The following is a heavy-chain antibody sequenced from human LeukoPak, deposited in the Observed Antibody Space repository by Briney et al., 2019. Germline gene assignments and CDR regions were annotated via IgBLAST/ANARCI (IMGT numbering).Heavy chain of an antibody. CDR1: SGSLSGYY. CDR3: ARRPNALLFQRGRHIVNWFDP. CDR2: ITHSGDT. J-gene: IGHJ5*02. V-gene: IGHV4-34*01. D-gene: IGHD2/OR15-2a*01. Sequence: PSETLSLTCAVCSGSLSGYYWNWIRQSPGKGLEWIGEITHSGDTNYNPSLESRVTISRDTSKNQFSLKMTSVTAADTAVYYCARRPNALLFQRGRHIVNWFDPWGQGTLVTVSS.